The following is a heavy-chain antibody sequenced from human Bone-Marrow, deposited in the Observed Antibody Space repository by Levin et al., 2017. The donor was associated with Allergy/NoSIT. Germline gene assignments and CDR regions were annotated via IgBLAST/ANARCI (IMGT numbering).Heavy chain of an antibody. CDR3: ARDSDAYASGNPY. D-gene: IGHD3-10*01. J-gene: IGHJ4*02. CDR1: TGTFSSSP. Sequence: SVKVSCKASTGTFSSSPITWVRQAPGQGLEWMGRIIPILNIANSAQRFHGRVTITADKSTNTAYMELSSLTSEDTAVYYCARDSDAYASGNPYWGQGTLVTVSS. V-gene: IGHV1-69*04. CDR2: IIPILNIA.